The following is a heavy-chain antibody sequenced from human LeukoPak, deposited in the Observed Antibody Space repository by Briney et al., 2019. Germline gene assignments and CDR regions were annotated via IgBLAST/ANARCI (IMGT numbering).Heavy chain of an antibody. J-gene: IGHJ4*02. CDR2: IRYDGSNK. D-gene: IGHD2-15*01. CDR3: AKDWGEPHCSGGSCYYFDY. V-gene: IGHV3-30*02. Sequence: PGGSLRLSCAASGFTFSSYGMHWVRQAPGKGLEWVAFIRYDGSNKYYADSVKGRFTISRDNSKNTLYLQMNSLRAEDTAVYYCAKDWGEPHCSGGSCYYFDYWGQGTLVTVSS. CDR1: GFTFSSYG.